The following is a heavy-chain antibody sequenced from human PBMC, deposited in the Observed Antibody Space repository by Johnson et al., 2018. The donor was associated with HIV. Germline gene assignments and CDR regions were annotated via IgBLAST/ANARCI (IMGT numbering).Heavy chain of an antibody. CDR2: MRGAGRGI. CDR1: GFTFEDYA. CDR3: ARDRGLRWFHDAFDI. J-gene: IGHJ3*02. D-gene: IGHD4-23*01. V-gene: IGHV3-74*01. Sequence: VQLVESGGALVQPGRSLRLSCVASGFTFEDYAMYWVRQVPGKGLVWLSFMRGAGRGITYADSVKGRFTISSDNARNTLYLQMNSLRAEDTAVYYCARDRGLRWFHDAFDIWGQGTMVTISS.